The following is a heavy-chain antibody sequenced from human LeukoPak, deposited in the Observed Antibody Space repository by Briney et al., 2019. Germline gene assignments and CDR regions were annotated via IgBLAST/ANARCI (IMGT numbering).Heavy chain of an antibody. J-gene: IGHJ4*02. D-gene: IGHD3-9*01. CDR1: GGSISSYY. CDR2: IYYRGST. V-gene: IGHV4-59*01. CDR3: ARGGHYDILTGYQPIDY. Sequence: KTSETLSLTCTVSGGSISSYYWSWIRQPPGKGLEWIGYIYYRGSTNYNPSLKSRVTISVDTSKNQFSLKLSSVTAADTAVYYCARGGHYDILTGYQPIDYWGQGTLVTVSS.